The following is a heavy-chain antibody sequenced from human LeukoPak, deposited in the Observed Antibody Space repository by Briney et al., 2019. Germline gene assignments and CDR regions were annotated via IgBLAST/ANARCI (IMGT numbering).Heavy chain of an antibody. J-gene: IGHJ4*02. D-gene: IGHD4-17*01. CDR3: ARERAVTTYYYFDY. CDR2: IYYSGST. CDR1: GGSFSGYY. Sequence: SETLSLTCAVYGGSFSGYYWSWIRQPPGKGLEWIGYIYYSGSTNYNPSLKSRVTISVDTSKNQFSLKLSSVTAADTAVYYCARERAVTTYYYFDYWGQGTLVTVSS. V-gene: IGHV4-59*01.